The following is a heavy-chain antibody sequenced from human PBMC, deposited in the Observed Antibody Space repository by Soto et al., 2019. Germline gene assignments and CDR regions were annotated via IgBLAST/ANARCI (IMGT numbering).Heavy chain of an antibody. CDR2: ISYDGSNK. CDR1: GFTFSSYA. D-gene: IGHD2-15*01. V-gene: IGHV3-30-3*01. CDR3: ARDATGDTMGSAFDY. Sequence: QVPLVESGGGVVQPGRSLRLSCAASGFTFSSYAMHWVRQAPVKGLEWVAVISYDGSNKYYADSVKGRFTISRDNSKNTLYLQMNSLRAEDTAVYYCARDATGDTMGSAFDYWGQGTLVTVSS. J-gene: IGHJ4*02.